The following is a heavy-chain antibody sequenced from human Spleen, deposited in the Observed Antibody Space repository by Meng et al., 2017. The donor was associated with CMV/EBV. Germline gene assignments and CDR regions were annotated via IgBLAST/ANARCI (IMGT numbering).Heavy chain of an antibody. CDR3: ARDVYDRGGWYVDYFDY. J-gene: IGHJ4*02. CDR1: GFTFSSYW. D-gene: IGHD6-19*01. Sequence: GESLKISCAASGFTFSSYWMGWVRQAPGKGLEWVANTKQDGSEKYYVDSVKGRFTISRDNAKNSLYLQMNSLRAEDTAVYYCARDVYDRGGWYVDYFDYWGQGTLVTVSS. V-gene: IGHV3-7*01. CDR2: TKQDGSEK.